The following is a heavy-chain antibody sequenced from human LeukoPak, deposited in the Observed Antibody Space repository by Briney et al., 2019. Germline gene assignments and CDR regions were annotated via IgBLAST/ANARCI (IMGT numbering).Heavy chain of an antibody. V-gene: IGHV3-30-3*01. D-gene: IGHD2-15*01. J-gene: IGHJ4*02. CDR1: GFTFSSYA. CDR2: IPYDGSNK. Sequence: PGRSLRLSCAASGFTFSSYAMHWVRQAPGKGLEWVAVIPYDGSNKYYADSVKGRFTISRDNSKNTLYLQMNSLRAEDTAVYYCARGTLPSWSFDYWGQGTLVTVSP. CDR3: ARGTLPSWSFDY.